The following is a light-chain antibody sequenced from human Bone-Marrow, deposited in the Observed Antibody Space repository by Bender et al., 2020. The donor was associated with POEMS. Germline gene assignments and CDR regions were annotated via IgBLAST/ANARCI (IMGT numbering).Light chain of an antibody. CDR3: CSYAGSSTSV. V-gene: IGLV2-14*01. J-gene: IGLJ3*02. CDR2: GVS. CDR1: SSDVGGFNY. Sequence: QSALTQPASVSGSPGQTITISCTGTSSDVGGFNYVSWYQQHPGKAPKLLIYGVSNRPSGVSSRFSGSKSGNTASLTISGLRSEDDADYYCCSYAGSSTSVFGGGTRLTVL.